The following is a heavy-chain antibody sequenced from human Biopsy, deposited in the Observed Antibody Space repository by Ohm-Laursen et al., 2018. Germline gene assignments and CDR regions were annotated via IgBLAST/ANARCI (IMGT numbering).Heavy chain of an antibody. V-gene: IGHV4-59*12. CDR2: IYFTGRT. CDR3: ARDKITYCTSTSCDYFGMDV. Sequence: SETLSLTCSVSGGPIDSYYWSWIRQPPGKALEWIGYIYFTGRTSYNPSLKSRVTMSVNTSKEQFSLRLSSVTAADTAVYYCARDKITYCTSTSCDYFGMDVWGQGTTVTVSS. CDR1: GGPIDSYY. D-gene: IGHD2-2*01. J-gene: IGHJ6*02.